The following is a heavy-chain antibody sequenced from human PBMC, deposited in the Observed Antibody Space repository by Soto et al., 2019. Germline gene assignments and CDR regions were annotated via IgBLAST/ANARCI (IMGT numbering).Heavy chain of an antibody. V-gene: IGHV3-30*18. Sequence: QVQLVESGGGVVQPGRSLRLSCAASGFTFSSYGMHWVRQAPGKGLEWVAVISYDGSNKYYADSVKGRFTISRDNSKNTLYLQMNSLRAADTAVYYCAKGRDGPIYHGMDVW. CDR1: GFTFSSYG. J-gene: IGHJ6*01. CDR3: AKGRDGPIYHGMDV. CDR2: ISYDGSNK.